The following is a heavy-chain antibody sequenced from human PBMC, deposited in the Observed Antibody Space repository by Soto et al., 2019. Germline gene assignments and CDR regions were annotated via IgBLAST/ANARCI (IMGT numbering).Heavy chain of an antibody. J-gene: IGHJ4*02. CDR1: GGSISNFY. V-gene: IGHV4-59*08. CDR3: ARRYGGNLDY. D-gene: IGHD1-26*01. Sequence: QVQLQESGPGLVKPSETLSLTCTVSGGSISNFYWSWIRQPPGKGLEWIGYIYYSGSTNYNPSLKSRVTISVDTSKNQFSLNLSSVTAADTAVYFCARRYGGNLDYWGQGTLVTVSS. CDR2: IYYSGST.